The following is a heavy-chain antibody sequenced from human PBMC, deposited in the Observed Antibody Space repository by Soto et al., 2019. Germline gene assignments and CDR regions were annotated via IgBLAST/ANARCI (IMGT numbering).Heavy chain of an antibody. CDR2: IYWDGDR. J-gene: IGHJ5*02. V-gene: IGHV2-5*02. Sequence: QITLREAGPTLLEPTQTLTLTCSFSGFSLTSSGVGVGWLRQAPGKALECLGIIYWDGDRRYNPSLRQRLTITKDNSKNQVVLTMTYMEPVDTATYYCAQRVHYNSYWDVGWFDPWGQGTLVTVS. D-gene: IGHD1-20*01. CDR3: AQRVHYNSYWDVGWFDP. CDR1: GFSLTSSGVG.